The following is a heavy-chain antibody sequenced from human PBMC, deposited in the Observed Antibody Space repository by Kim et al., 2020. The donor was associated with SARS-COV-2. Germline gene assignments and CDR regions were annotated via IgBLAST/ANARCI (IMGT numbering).Heavy chain of an antibody. V-gene: IGHV1-24*01. CDR3: ATVGGSAIPTPIDY. CDR2: FDPEDGET. Sequence: ASVKVSCKVSGYTLTELSMHWVRQAPGKGLEWMGGFDPEDGETIYAQKFQGRVTMTEDTSTDTAYMELSSLRSEDTAVYYCATVGGSAIPTPIDYWGQGTLVTVSS. CDR1: GYTLTELS. J-gene: IGHJ4*02. D-gene: IGHD2-15*01.